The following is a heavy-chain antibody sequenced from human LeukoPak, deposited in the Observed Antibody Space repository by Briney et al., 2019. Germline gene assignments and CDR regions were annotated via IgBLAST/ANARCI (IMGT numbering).Heavy chain of an antibody. D-gene: IGHD5-12*01. Sequence: GASVKVSCKVSGYTLTELSMHWVRQAPGKGLEWMGGFDPEDGETIYAQKFQGRVTMTEDTSTDTAYMELSSLRSEDTAVYYCATVLPSGYDFISPFDYWGQGTLVTVSS. CDR2: FDPEDGET. V-gene: IGHV1-24*01. J-gene: IGHJ4*02. CDR3: ATVLPSGYDFISPFDY. CDR1: GYTLTELS.